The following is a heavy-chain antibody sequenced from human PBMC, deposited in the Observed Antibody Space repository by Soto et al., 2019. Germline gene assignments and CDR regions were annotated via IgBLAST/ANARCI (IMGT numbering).Heavy chain of an antibody. J-gene: IGHJ6*02. D-gene: IGHD5-18*01. CDR3: ARDGYSYSTPSPRYYGVDV. CDR1: GGTFSSYA. CDR2: IIPIFGTA. Sequence: QVQLVQSGAEVKKPGSSVKVSCKASGGTFSSYAISWVRQAPGQGLEWMGGIIPIFGTANYAQKFQGRVTITADESTSTAYMELSSLRSEDTAVYYCARDGYSYSTPSPRYYGVDVWGQGTTVTVSS. V-gene: IGHV1-69*01.